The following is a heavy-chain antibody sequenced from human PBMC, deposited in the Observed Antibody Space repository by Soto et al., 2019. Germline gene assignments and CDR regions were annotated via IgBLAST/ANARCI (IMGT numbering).Heavy chain of an antibody. Sequence: PGGSLRLSCEASGFTLRNYAMTWARQAPGKGLEWVSLISANDVGTYYAESVETRFTISTDQSRNTVYLQMDSLRADDTAIYYCAKAKNDYNWDNRPPFDYWGQGTLVTVSS. D-gene: IGHD1-20*01. CDR1: GFTLRNYA. CDR3: AKAKNDYNWDNRPPFDY. J-gene: IGHJ4*02. V-gene: IGHV3-23*01. CDR2: ISANDVGT.